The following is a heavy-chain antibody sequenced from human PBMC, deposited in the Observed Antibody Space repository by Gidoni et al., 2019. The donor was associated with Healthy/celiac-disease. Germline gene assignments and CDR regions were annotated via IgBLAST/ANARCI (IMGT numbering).Heavy chain of an antibody. CDR2: IKQDGSEK. D-gene: IGHD3-22*01. J-gene: IGHJ5*02. Sequence: EVQLVESGGGLVQPGGSLRLSCAASGFTFSSYWMSWVRQAPGKGLEWVANIKQDGSEKYYVDSVKGRFTISRDNAKNSMYLKMNSLRAEDTAVYYCARDLEDYYDSSGYDSGWFDPWGQGTLVTVSS. V-gene: IGHV3-7*05. CDR3: ARDLEDYYDSSGYDSGWFDP. CDR1: GFTFSSYW.